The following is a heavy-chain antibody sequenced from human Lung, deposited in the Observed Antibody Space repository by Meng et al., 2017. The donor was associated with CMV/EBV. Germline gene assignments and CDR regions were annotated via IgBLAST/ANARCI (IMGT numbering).Heavy chain of an antibody. CDR3: ARDLPGGTKGTWLDL. V-gene: IGHV1-18*04. CDR2: ISAYNDNT. D-gene: IGHD1-14*01. Sequence: VQSGAVWTNPGASVKVSCKASGYTFNDYYVHWVRQAPGQGLEWMGWISAYNDNTNYAQKLQGRVTMTTDTSTSTAYMELRSLRSDDTAVYYCARDLPGGTKGTWLDLWGQGTLVTVSS. J-gene: IGHJ5*02. CDR1: GYTFNDYY.